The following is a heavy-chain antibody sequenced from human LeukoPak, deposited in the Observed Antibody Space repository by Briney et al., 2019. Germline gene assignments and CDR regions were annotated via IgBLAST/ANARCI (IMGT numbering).Heavy chain of an antibody. D-gene: IGHD1-26*01. J-gene: IGHJ6*03. Sequence: PGGSLSLSCAASGFTFRNYWMHWVRQAPGKGRVGVSSINSDGSSTSSADSVKGRFTISRDNAKNTLYLQMNSLRAEDTAVYYCARVSSGSYFGYYYYYMDVWGKGTTVTVSS. CDR3: ARVSSGSYFGYYYYYMDV. CDR1: GFTFRNYW. V-gene: IGHV3-74*01. CDR2: INSDGSST.